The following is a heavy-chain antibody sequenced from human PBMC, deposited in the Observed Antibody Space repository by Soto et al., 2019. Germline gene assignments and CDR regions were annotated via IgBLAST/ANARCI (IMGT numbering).Heavy chain of an antibody. V-gene: IGHV1-18*04. CDR2: ISPWKGNT. J-gene: IGHJ4*02. CDR1: GYNFMPYG. CDR3: ARYLDPGGSDFTDY. Sequence: ASVKGSCKASGYNFMPYGVNWVRQAPGQGLEWMGWISPWKGNTNYAQSFQGRVTMTTDTSTSTAYMELRSLTSDGTAVYYCARYLDPGGSDFTDYRGPGTPVTVSA. D-gene: IGHD3-16*01.